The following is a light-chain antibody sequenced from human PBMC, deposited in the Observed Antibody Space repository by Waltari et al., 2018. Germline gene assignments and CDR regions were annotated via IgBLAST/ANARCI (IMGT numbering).Light chain of an antibody. Sequence: DIQMTQSPSSLSASVGDRVTITCRASQSISTYLNWFQQKPGEAPKLLIYAASSLQGGVPSRFSGSGSGTDFTLTITSLQPEDFATYFCQQSYSSLYTFGQ. CDR2: AAS. V-gene: IGKV1-39*01. CDR1: QSISTY. CDR3: QQSYSSLYT. J-gene: IGKJ2*01.